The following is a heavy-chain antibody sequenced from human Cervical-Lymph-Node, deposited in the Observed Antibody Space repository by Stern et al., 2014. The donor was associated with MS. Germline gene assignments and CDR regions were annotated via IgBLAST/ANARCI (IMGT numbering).Heavy chain of an antibody. V-gene: IGHV1-2*02. CDR3: ARGSGYHYIVDQ. J-gene: IGHJ5*02. D-gene: IGHD3-22*01. CDR1: GYTFTGYY. Sequence: QLVQSGAEVRKPGASVKVSCKASGYTFTGYYMNWVRQAPGQGLEWLGWINPGSGVTNYAQKFQGRVTLTRDTSISTAYMELSTLQSDDTAVYYCARGSGYHYIVDQWGQGTLVTVSS. CDR2: INPGSGVT.